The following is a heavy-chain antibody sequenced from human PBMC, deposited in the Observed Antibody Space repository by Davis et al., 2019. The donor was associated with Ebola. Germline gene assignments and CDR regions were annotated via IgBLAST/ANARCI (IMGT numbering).Heavy chain of an antibody. CDR1: GFTVSSNY. CDR3: AKGGGTSSSDFRRT. V-gene: IGHV3-66*01. Sequence: PGGSLRLSCAASGFTVSSNYMSWVRQAPGKGLEWVSVIYSGGSTYYADSVKGRFTISRDNSKNTLYLQMNSLRAEDTAVYYCAKGGGTSSSDFRRTWGQGTLVTVSS. D-gene: IGHD6-6*01. J-gene: IGHJ5*02. CDR2: IYSGGST.